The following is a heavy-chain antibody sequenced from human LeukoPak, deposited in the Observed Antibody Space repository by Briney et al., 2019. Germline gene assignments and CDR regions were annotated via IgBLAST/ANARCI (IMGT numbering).Heavy chain of an antibody. D-gene: IGHD3-22*01. CDR1: GFTFSSYA. J-gene: IGHJ3*02. CDR3: AKETASGYGAFDI. V-gene: IGHV3-23*01. CDR2: VSGSGGNT. Sequence: GGSLRLSCAASGFTFSSYAMSWVRQAPGKGLEWVSGVSGSGGNTHYGGSVKGRFTISRDNSKNTLYLQMNSLSADDTAVYYCAKETASGYGAFDIWGQGTMVTVSS.